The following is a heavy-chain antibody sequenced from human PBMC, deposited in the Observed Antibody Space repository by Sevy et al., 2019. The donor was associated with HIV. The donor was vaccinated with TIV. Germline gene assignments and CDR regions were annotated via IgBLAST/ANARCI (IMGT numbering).Heavy chain of an antibody. D-gene: IGHD2-15*01. V-gene: IGHV1-69*04. J-gene: IGHJ3*02. CDR1: GGTFSSYA. CDR2: IIPILGIA. CDR3: ARVVGVLGYCSGGSCYHAFDI. Sequence: ASVKVSCKASGGTFSSYAISWVRQAPGQGLEWMGRIIPILGIANYAQKFQGRVTITADKSTSTAYMELSSLRSEDTAMYYCARVVGVLGYCSGGSCYHAFDIWGQGTMVTVSS.